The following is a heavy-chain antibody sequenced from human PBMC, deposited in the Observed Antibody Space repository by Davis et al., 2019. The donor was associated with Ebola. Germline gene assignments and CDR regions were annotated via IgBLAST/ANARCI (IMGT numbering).Heavy chain of an antibody. Sequence: MPSETLSLTCAVSGGSISSGGYSWSWIRQPPGKGLEWIGYIYHSGSTYYNPSLKSRVTISVDRSKNQFSLKLSSVTAADTAVYYCARGSYYYYGMDVWGQGTTVTVSS. V-gene: IGHV4-30-2*01. CDR3: ARGSYYYYGMDV. CDR2: IYHSGST. CDR1: GGSISSGGYS. J-gene: IGHJ6*02.